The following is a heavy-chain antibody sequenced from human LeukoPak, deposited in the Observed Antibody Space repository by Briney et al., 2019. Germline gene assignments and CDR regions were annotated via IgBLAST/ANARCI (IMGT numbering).Heavy chain of an antibody. Sequence: PGGSLRLSCAASGYTFSNAWMSWVRQAPGKGLEWVGRINSKTDGGTTDYAAPVKGRFTISRDDSKNTLYLQMNSLKTEDTAVDCCTTLCGGDYWGQGTLVTVSS. CDR2: INSKTDGGTT. D-gene: IGHD3-16*01. CDR1: GYTFSNAW. CDR3: TTLCGGDY. V-gene: IGHV3-15*01. J-gene: IGHJ4*02.